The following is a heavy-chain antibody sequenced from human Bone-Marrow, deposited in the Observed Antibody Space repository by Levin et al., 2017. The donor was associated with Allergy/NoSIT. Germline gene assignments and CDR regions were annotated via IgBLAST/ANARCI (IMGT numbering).Heavy chain of an antibody. CDR1: GFPFSAYG. V-gene: IGHV3-33*01. CDR2: IYYDGSNT. CDR3: ARDRSGTYFYF. J-gene: IGHJ4*02. D-gene: IGHD3/OR15-3a*01. Sequence: LSLTCVASGFPFSAYGMHWVRQGPGKGLEWVAFIYYDGSNTYYADSVEGRFTISRDNSKNTVYLQMNSLRADDTAMYYCARDRSGTYFYFWGQGTLVTVSS.